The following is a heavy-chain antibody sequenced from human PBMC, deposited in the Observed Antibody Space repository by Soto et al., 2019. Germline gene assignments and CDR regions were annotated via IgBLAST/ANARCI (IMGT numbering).Heavy chain of an antibody. Sequence: SGGSLRHSFAASGFNFSYFWMHRVRQTPGKGLVWVSRINSDGSSTSYADSVKGRFTISRDNAKNTLYLQMNSLRAEDTAVYYCARVTIFGAFDYWGQGTLVTVSS. CDR2: INSDGSST. CDR1: GFNFSYFW. J-gene: IGHJ4*02. CDR3: ARVTIFGAFDY. D-gene: IGHD3-3*01. V-gene: IGHV3-74*01.